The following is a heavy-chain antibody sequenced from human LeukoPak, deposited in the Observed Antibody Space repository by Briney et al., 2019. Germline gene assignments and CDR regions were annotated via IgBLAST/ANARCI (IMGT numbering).Heavy chain of an antibody. CDR2: IYSGGST. Sequence: PGRSLRLSCATSGFTFSTYWMSWVRQAPGKGLEWVSVIYSGGSTYYADSVKGRFTISRDNSKNTLYLQMNSLRAEDTAVYYCARVPYYDSSGYYYGGAFDIWGQGTMVTVSS. J-gene: IGHJ3*02. CDR3: ARVPYYDSSGYYYGGAFDI. D-gene: IGHD3-22*01. CDR1: GFTFSTYW. V-gene: IGHV3-53*01.